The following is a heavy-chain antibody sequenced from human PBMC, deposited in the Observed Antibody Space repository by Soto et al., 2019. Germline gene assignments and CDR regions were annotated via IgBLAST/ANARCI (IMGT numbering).Heavy chain of an antibody. J-gene: IGHJ5*02. V-gene: IGHV3-23*01. CDR3: AKCNVLVTTSGGWCNWFDP. D-gene: IGHD2-21*02. CDR2: ISADGGGT. Sequence: HPGGSLRLSCTASEFTFAKFAMSWVRQAPGKGLEWVSGISADGGGTYYAGSVKGRFTVSRDNSKKTMYFQLNSLRDEDTAVYYCAKCNVLVTTSGGWCNWFDPWGQGTPVTVS. CDR1: EFTFAKFA.